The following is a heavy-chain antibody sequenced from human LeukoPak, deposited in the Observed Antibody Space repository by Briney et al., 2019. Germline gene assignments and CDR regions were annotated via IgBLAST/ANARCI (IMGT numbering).Heavy chain of an antibody. Sequence: PGGSLRLSCAASGFTFSTYWMSWVRQAPGKGLEWVANIKQDASGKYYVDSVRGRFTISRDNAQNSLYLQMNSLRAEDTAVYYCARTLYGEYVLGNWGQGTLVTVSS. D-gene: IGHD4-17*01. CDR3: ARTLYGEYVLGN. V-gene: IGHV3-7*01. CDR2: IKQDASGK. J-gene: IGHJ1*01. CDR1: GFTFSTYW.